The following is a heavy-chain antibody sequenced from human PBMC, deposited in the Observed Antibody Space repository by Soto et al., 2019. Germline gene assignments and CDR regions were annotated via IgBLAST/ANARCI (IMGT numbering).Heavy chain of an antibody. CDR1: GGSFSGYY. D-gene: IGHD4-17*01. V-gene: IGHV4-34*01. CDR2: INHSGST. J-gene: IGHJ5*02. Sequence: QVQLQQWGAGLLKPSETLSLTCAVYGGSFSGYYWSWIRQPPGKGLEWIGEINHSGSTNYNPSLKSRVTISVDTSKNQFSLKLSSVTVADTAVYYCARREGEATTVTPGWFDPWGQGTLVTVSS. CDR3: ARREGEATTVTPGWFDP.